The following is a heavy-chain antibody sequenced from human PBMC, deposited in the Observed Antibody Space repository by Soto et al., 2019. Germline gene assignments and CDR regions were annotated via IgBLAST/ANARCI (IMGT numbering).Heavy chain of an antibody. Sequence: ASAKVSCKASGYTFTSYYMHWVRQAPGQGLEWMGIINPSGGSTSYAQKFQGRVTMTRDTSTSTVYMELSSLKASDTAMYYCARWEGPASSSPPYYYYGMDVWGQGTTVTVSS. D-gene: IGHD6-13*01. CDR2: INPSGGST. J-gene: IGHJ6*02. CDR1: GYTFTSYY. CDR3: ARWEGPASSSPPYYYYGMDV. V-gene: IGHV1-46*01.